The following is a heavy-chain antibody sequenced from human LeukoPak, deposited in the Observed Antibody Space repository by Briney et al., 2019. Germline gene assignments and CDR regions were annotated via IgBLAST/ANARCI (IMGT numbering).Heavy chain of an antibody. V-gene: IGHV1-18*01. CDR2: ISAYNGNT. Sequence: ASVKVSCKASGYTFTSYGISWVRQAPGQGLEWMGWISAYNGNTNYAQKLQGRVTMTTDTSTSTAYMELRSLRSEDTAVYYCARFMVRSYYGMDVWGQGTTVTVSS. CDR3: ARFMVRSYYGMDV. CDR1: GYTFTSYG. J-gene: IGHJ6*02. D-gene: IGHD3-10*01.